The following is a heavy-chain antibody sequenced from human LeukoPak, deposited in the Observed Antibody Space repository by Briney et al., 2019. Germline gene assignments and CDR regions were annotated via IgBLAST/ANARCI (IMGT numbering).Heavy chain of an antibody. CDR3: AREYASWGSRYFDY. Sequence: SVKVSCKASGGTFSSYAISWVRQAPGQGLEWMGGIIPIFGTANYAQKFQGRVTITADKSTSTAYMELSSPRSEDTAVYYCAREYASWGSRYFDYWGQGTLVTVSS. CDR2: IIPIFGTA. J-gene: IGHJ4*02. CDR1: GGTFSSYA. D-gene: IGHD7-27*01. V-gene: IGHV1-69*06.